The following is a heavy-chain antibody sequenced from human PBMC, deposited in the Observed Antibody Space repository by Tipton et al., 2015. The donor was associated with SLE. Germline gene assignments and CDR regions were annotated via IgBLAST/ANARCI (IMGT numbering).Heavy chain of an antibody. V-gene: IGHV3-15*01. CDR1: GFTFNKAW. CDR2: IKSKTDGGTI. Sequence: SLRPSCAASGFTFNKAWLSWVRQAPGKGLEWVSRIKSKTDGGTIDYAAPVKGRFTISRDDSGNTLYLQMNSLKTEDTAVYYCSTNPTSGFWGQGTLVTVSS. J-gene: IGHJ4*02. D-gene: IGHD3-10*01. CDR3: STNPTSGF.